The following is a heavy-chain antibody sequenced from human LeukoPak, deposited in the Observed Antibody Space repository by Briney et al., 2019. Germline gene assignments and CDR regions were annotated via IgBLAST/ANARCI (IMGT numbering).Heavy chain of an antibody. V-gene: IGHV1-46*01. CDR3: ARVSVAGTRIYYFDY. CDR2: INPSGGST. D-gene: IGHD6-19*01. Sequence: ASVKVSCKASGYTFTSYYMHWVRQAPGQGLEWMGIINPSGGSTSYAQKFQGRVTMTRDMSTSTVYMELSSLRSEDTAVYYCARVSVAGTRIYYFDYWGQGTLVTVSS. CDR1: GYTFTSYY. J-gene: IGHJ4*02.